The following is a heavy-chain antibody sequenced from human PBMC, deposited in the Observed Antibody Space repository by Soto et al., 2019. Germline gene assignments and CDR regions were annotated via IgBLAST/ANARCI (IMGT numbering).Heavy chain of an antibody. J-gene: IGHJ1*01. CDR2: MYPSGST. CDR3: ARLPRVVVITTSEYFQH. CDR1: GGSVSSSGSHY. D-gene: IGHD3-22*01. V-gene: IGHV4-39*01. Sequence: SETLSLTCTVSGGSVSSSGSHYWGWIRQPPGQGLEWIGSMYPSGSTYSNPSLKSRVTISVDTSKNQFSLKLSSVTAADTAVYYCARLPRVVVITTSEYFQHWGQGTLVTVSS.